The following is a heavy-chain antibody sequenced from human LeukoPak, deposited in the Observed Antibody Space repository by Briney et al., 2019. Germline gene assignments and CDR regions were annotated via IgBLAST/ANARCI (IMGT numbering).Heavy chain of an antibody. V-gene: IGHV4-30-2*01. Sequence: SETLSLTCAVSGGSISSGGYSWSWIRQPPGKGLEWIGYIYHSGSTYYNPSLKSRVTISVDRSKNQFSLKLSSVTAADTAVYYCARAPGGGPYATPSQFDYWGQGTLVTVSS. CDR3: ARAPGGGPYATPSQFDY. CDR1: GGSISSGGYS. CDR2: IYHSGST. J-gene: IGHJ4*02. D-gene: IGHD2-15*01.